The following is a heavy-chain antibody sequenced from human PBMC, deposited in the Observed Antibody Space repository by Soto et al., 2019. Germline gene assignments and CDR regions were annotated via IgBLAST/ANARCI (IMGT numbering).Heavy chain of an antibody. Sequence: RASVKVSCKASGGTFSSYAISWVRQAPGQGLEWMGGIIPIFGTANYAQKFQGRVTITADESTSTAYMELSSLRSEDTAVYYCARDLRQYSGYDSGYWGQGTLVTVSS. D-gene: IGHD5-12*01. CDR2: IIPIFGTA. J-gene: IGHJ4*02. CDR1: GGTFSSYA. CDR3: ARDLRQYSGYDSGY. V-gene: IGHV1-69*13.